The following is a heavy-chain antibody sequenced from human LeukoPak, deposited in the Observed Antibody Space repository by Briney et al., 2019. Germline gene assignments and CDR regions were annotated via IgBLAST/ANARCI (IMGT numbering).Heavy chain of an antibody. CDR2: IIPILGIA. D-gene: IGHD6-13*01. J-gene: IGHJ5*02. CDR1: GGTFISYA. CDR3: ASGGSSSWGS. V-gene: IGHV1-69*04. Sequence: SVKVSCKASGGTFISYAISWVRQAPGQGLEWMGRIIPILGIANYAQKFQGRVTITADKSTSTAYMELSSLRSEDTAVYYCASGGSSSWGSWGQGTLVTVSS.